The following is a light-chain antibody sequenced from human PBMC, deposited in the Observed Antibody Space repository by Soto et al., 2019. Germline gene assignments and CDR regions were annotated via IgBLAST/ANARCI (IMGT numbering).Light chain of an antibody. J-gene: IGLJ1*01. CDR1: ASDIGRYNY. CDR2: EVT. CDR3: NSYVGSNNYV. V-gene: IGLV2-8*01. Sequence: QSALTQPPSASGSPGQSVTISCIGTASDIGRYNYVSWYQHHPGKAPKLIIYEVTKRPSGVPDRFSGSTSGNTASLTVSGLQADDEADYYCNSYVGSNNYVFGTGTKVTAL.